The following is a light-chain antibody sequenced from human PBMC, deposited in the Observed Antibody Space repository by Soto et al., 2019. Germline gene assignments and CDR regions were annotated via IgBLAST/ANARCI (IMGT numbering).Light chain of an antibody. CDR1: QSISTF. Sequence: DIQMTQSPSTLSASAGDTVTITCRASQSISTFLAWYQQKPGKAPKLLIFDASSLKSGVPSRFSGSGSGTEFTLTISSLQPDDFATYYCQQYNSFRAFGQGTKV. CDR2: DAS. CDR3: QQYNSFRA. J-gene: IGKJ1*01. V-gene: IGKV1-5*01.